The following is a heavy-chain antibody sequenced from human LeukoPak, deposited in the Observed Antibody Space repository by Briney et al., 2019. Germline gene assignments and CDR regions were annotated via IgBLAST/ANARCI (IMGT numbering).Heavy chain of an antibody. CDR1: GFTFSDYY. CDR2: ISSSSSYT. CDR3: ARINYSNYLYYYYGMDV. J-gene: IGHJ6*02. D-gene: IGHD4-11*01. Sequence: GGSLRLSCAASGFTFSDYYMSWIRQAPGKGLEWVSYISSSSSYTNYADSVKGRFTISRDNAKNSLYLQMNSLRAEDTAVYYCARINYSNYLYYYYGMDVWGQGTTVTVSS. V-gene: IGHV3-11*06.